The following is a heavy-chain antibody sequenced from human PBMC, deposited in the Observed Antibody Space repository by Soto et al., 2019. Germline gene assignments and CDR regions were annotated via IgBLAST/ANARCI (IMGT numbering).Heavy chain of an antibody. D-gene: IGHD2-2*01. CDR1: GGSISRNDYY. CDR3: ASWGYQLPLRSYYFDY. CDR2: IYYSGST. J-gene: IGHJ4*02. Sequence: SETLSLTCTVSGGSISRNDYYWSWIRQHPGKGLEWIGYIYYSGSTYYNPSLESRVAISLDTSKNQFSLNLSSVTAADTAVYYCASWGYQLPLRSYYFDYWGQGTLVTVSS. V-gene: IGHV4-31*03.